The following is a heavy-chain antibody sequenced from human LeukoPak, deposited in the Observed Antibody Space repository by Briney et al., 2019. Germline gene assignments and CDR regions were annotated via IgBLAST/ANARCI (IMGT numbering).Heavy chain of an antibody. CDR1: GYTFTSYY. CDR3: ASGYCSGSSCYVGWIDP. CDR2: INRNNGGT. Sequence: GASVKVSCKASGYTFTSYYIHWVRQAPGQGLEWMGWINRNNGGTKYAQKFQGRVTMTRDTSISTAYMELSRLRSDDTAVYYCASGYCSGSSCYVGWIDPWGQGTLVTVSS. V-gene: IGHV1-2*02. J-gene: IGHJ5*02. D-gene: IGHD2-2*03.